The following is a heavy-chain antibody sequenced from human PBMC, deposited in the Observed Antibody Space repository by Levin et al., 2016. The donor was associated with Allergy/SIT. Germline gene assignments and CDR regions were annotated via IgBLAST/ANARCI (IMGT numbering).Heavy chain of an antibody. J-gene: IGHJ6*03. CDR3: ARHESLGGLYYHMDV. D-gene: IGHD4-23*01. CDR2: VYPGDSDT. Sequence: VRQMPGKGLEWMGIVYPGDSDTRYSPSFQGQVTISLDKSITTAFLQWSSLKASDTAIYHCARHESLGGLYYHMDVWGKGTTVTVSS. V-gene: IGHV5-51*01.